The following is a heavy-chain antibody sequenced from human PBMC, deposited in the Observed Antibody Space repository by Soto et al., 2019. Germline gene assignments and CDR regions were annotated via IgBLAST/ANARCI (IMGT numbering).Heavy chain of an antibody. Sequence: EVQLVESGGGLVQPGGSLRLSCAASGFSFSNAWMNWVRQAPGKGLEWIGHIKKRADGGTADHATPVKGRFTSSRDDSKNTLHLQMNSLKAEYTAVYYCTTVNRYISDSRGHCNWAQGPLVTVSS. CDR3: TTVNRYISDSRGHCN. V-gene: IGHV3-15*01. J-gene: IGHJ4*02. D-gene: IGHD3-22*01. CDR2: IKKRADGGTA. CDR1: GFSFSNAW.